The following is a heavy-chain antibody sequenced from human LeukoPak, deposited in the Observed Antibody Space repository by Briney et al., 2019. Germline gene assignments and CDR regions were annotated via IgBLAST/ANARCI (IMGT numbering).Heavy chain of an antibody. CDR2: IQYDGSYK. J-gene: IGHJ4*02. V-gene: IGHV3-30*02. CDR1: GFTFSTYG. CDR3: AKDYSPLFLTGTTPNFDY. Sequence: PGGSLRLSCAASGFTFSTYGMHWVRQAPGKGLEWVAFIQYDGSYKYYADSVKGRFTISRDNSKKTLYLQINSLRAEDTAMYYCAKDYSPLFLTGTTPNFDYGGQGTLVTVSS. D-gene: IGHD1-20*01.